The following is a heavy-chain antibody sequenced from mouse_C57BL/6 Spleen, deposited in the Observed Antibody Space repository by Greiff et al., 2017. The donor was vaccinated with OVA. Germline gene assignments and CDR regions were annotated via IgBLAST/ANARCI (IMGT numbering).Heavy chain of an antibody. CDR2: IYPGDGDT. J-gene: IGHJ3*01. D-gene: IGHD2-4*01. Sequence: QVQLQQSGPELVKPGASVKISCKASGYAFSSSWMNWVKQRPGKGLEWIGRIYPGDGDTNYNGKFKGKATLTADKSSSTAYMQLSSLTSEDSAVYFCAARTIYYDHDEFAYWGQGTLVTVSA. CDR3: AARTIYYDHDEFAY. V-gene: IGHV1-82*01. CDR1: GYAFSSSW.